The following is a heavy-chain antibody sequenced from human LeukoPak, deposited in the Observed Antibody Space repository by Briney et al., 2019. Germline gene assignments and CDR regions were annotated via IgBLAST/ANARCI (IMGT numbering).Heavy chain of an antibody. D-gene: IGHD2-15*01. V-gene: IGHV3-74*01. CDR2: ISSDASIT. CDR3: ATSARTYIGSSLDY. J-gene: IGHJ4*02. Sequence: GGSLRPSCAASGLTFSTYWMHWVRQDAGKGLVWVSRISSDASITSYADPVKGRFTISRDNAKNTLYLQMNSLRAEDTALYYCATSARTYIGSSLDYWGQGTLVTVSS. CDR1: GLTFSTYW.